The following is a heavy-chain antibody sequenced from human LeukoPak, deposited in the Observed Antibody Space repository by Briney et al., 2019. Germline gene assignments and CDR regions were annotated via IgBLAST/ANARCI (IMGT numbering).Heavy chain of an antibody. CDR1: GFSLSNFG. D-gene: IGHD3-16*01. J-gene: IGHJ4*02. V-gene: IGHV3-30*02. Sequence: GGSLRLSCAASGFSLSNFGLHWVRQAPGKGLEWLAFVQKDGSYAKYGDSVKGRFTISRDNSKNTLYLQMNSLRVEDTAVYYCANIPNSFGPDYWGQGSLVTVSS. CDR2: VQKDGSYA. CDR3: ANIPNSFGPDY.